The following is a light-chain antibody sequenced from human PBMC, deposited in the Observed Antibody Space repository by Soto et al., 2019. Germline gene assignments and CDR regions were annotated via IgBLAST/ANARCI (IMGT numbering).Light chain of an antibody. J-gene: IGKJ5*01. CDR3: QQYNNWPPIT. CDR2: DAS. Sequence: EIVMTQSPATLSVSPGERATLSCRASQSVSSNLAWYQQKPGQAPRLLIYDASNRATGIPARSSGSGSGTEFTLTISRLQSEDFAVYYCQQYNNWPPITFGQGTRLEIK. CDR1: QSVSSN. V-gene: IGKV3D-15*01.